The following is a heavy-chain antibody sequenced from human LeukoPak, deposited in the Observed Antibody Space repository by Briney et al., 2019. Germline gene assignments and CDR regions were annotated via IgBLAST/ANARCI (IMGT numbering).Heavy chain of an antibody. CDR1: GGSISDYY. J-gene: IGHJ4*01. CDR3: ARLATYGDYSD. Sequence: PSETLSLTCTVSGGSISDYYWSWTRQPPGKGPEWIGYIYYRGSTNYNPSLKSRVSMSIDTSKNQFSLRLSSVTAADTAVYYCARLATYGDYSDWGQEPWSPSPQ. V-gene: IGHV4-59*08. D-gene: IGHD4-17*01. CDR2: IYYRGST.